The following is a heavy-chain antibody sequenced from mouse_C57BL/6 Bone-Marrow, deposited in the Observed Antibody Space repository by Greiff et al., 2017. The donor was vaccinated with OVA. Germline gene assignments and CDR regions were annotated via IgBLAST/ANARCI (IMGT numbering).Heavy chain of an antibody. D-gene: IGHD3-2*02. CDR3: ARGSSGYVNYFDY. Sequence: EVQLVESGPGLVKPSQSLSLTCSVTGYSITSGYYWNWIRQFPGNKLEWMGYISYDGSNNYNPSLKNRISITRDTSKNQFFLKLNSVTTEDTATYYCARGSSGYVNYFDYWGQGTTLTVSS. CDR1: GYSITSGYY. V-gene: IGHV3-6*01. J-gene: IGHJ2*01. CDR2: ISYDGSN.